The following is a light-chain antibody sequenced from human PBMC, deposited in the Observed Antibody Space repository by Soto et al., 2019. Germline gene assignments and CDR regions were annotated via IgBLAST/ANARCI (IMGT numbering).Light chain of an antibody. CDR1: SGHSSYA. J-gene: IGLJ3*02. V-gene: IGLV4-69*01. CDR3: QTWGTGIRV. CDR2: LNSDGSH. Sequence: QAVLTQSPSASASLEASVKLTCTLSSGHSSYAIAWHQQQPEKGPRYLMKLNSDGSHSKGDGIPDRFSGSSSGAERYLTISSLQSEDEADYYCQTWGTGIRVFGGGTQLTVL.